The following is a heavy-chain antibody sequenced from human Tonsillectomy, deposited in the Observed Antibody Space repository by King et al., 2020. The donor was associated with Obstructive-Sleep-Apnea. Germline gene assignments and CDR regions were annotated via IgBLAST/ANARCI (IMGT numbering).Heavy chain of an antibody. D-gene: IGHD2-21*01. CDR3: ARVGSFLWIDY. V-gene: IGHV3-11*06. Sequence: VQLVEAGGGLVKPGGSLRLSCAASGFIFSDYNIIWIRQAPGKGLEWVSHIRTTSSYTRDADSVQGRFTISRDSAKNSLYLQMNSLRVEDTAVYYCARVGSFLWIDYWGQSTLVTVSS. J-gene: IGHJ4*02. CDR2: IRTTSSYT. CDR1: GFIFSDYN.